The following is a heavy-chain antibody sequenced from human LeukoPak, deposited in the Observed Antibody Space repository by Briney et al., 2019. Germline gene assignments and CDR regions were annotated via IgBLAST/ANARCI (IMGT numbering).Heavy chain of an antibody. D-gene: IGHD4-23*01. Sequence: GGSLRLSCAASGFMLSSYGMTWVRQAPGRGPEWVSTINENGANTHYADSVQGRFTISRGNSKNTFYLQINDLRAEDTAVYYCAKDFQHDGGQEWGQGTLVSVSS. V-gene: IGHV3-23*01. J-gene: IGHJ4*02. CDR2: INENGANT. CDR3: AKDFQHDGGQE. CDR1: GFMLSSYG.